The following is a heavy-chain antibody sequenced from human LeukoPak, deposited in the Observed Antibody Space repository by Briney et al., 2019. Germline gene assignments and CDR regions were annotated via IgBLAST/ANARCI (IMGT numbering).Heavy chain of an antibody. V-gene: IGHV3-30*02. CDR1: GFTFSSYG. CDR2: IRYDGSNI. D-gene: IGHD1-20*01. CDR3: AKGSELGINWNPFDY. J-gene: IGHJ4*02. Sequence: PGGSLRLSCAASGFTFSSYGMHWVRQAPGEGLEWVAFIRYDGSNIYYADSVKGRFTISRDNSKNTLYLQMNSLRAEDTAVYYCAKGSELGINWNPFDYWGQGTLVTVSS.